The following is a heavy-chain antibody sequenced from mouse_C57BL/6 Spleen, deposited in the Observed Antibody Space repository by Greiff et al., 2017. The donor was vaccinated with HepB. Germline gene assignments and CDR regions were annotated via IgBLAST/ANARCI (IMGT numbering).Heavy chain of an antibody. CDR3: ARDYGSSPYAMDY. CDR1: GFNIKDYY. Sequence: DVKLVESGAELVKPGASVKLSCTASGFNIKDYYMHWVKQRTEQGLEWIGRIDPEDGETKYAPKFQGKATITADTSSNTAYLQLISLTSEDTAVYYCARDYGSSPYAMDYWGQGTSVTVAS. CDR2: IDPEDGET. V-gene: IGHV14-2*01. J-gene: IGHJ4*01. D-gene: IGHD1-1*01.